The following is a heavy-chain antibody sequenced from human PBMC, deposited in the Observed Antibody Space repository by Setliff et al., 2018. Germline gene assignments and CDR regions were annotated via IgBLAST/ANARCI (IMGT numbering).Heavy chain of an antibody. CDR3: ARALGYCSRTSCYADAFDI. V-gene: IGHV4-38-2*01. CDR2: MYHSGST. J-gene: IGHJ3*02. Sequence: SETLSLTCAVSGYSISSDYYWGWIRQPPGKGLEWIGSMYHSGSTYYNPSLKSRVTISVDTSKNQFSLRLNYVTAADTAVYYCARALGYCSRTSCYADAFDIWGQGTMVTVSS. CDR1: GYSISSDYY. D-gene: IGHD2-2*01.